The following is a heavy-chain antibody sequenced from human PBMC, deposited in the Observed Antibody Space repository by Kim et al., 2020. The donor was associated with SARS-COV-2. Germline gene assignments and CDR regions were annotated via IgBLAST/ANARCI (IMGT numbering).Heavy chain of an antibody. J-gene: IGHJ4*02. CDR3: AREKIRGYGSGSYFDY. CDR2: ISYDGSNK. V-gene: IGHV3-30*04. D-gene: IGHD3-10*01. CDR1: GFTFSSYA. Sequence: GSLRLSCAASGFTFSSYAMHWVRQAPGKGLEWVAVISYDGSNKYYADSVKGRFTISRDNSKNTLYLQMNSLRAEDTAVYYCAREKIRGYGSGSYFDYWGQGTLVTVSS.